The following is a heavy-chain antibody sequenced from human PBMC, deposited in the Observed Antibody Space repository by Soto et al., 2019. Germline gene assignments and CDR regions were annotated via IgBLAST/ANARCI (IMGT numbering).Heavy chain of an antibody. V-gene: IGHV1-69*13. Sequence: SVKVSCKASGGTFSSYAISWVRQAPGQGLEWMGGIIPIFGTANYAQKFQGRVTITADESTSTAYMELSSLRSEDTAVYYCARGMTYYDSSGYYGWGLDAFDIWGQGTMVTVS. CDR2: IIPIFGTA. CDR3: ARGMTYYDSSGYYGWGLDAFDI. D-gene: IGHD3-22*01. J-gene: IGHJ3*02. CDR1: GGTFSSYA.